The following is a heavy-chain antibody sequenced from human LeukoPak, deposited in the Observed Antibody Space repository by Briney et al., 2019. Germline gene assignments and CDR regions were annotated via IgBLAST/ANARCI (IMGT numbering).Heavy chain of an antibody. V-gene: IGHV3-30*18. D-gene: IGHD4-17*01. CDR2: ISYDGSNK. J-gene: IGHJ6*02. Sequence: PGRSLRLSCAASGFTFSSYGMHWVRQAPGKGLEWVAVISYDGSNKYYADSVKGRFTISRDNSKNTLYLQMNSLRAEDTAVYYCAKVLSVTTSFYYGLDVWGQGTTVTVSS. CDR1: GFTFSSYG. CDR3: AKVLSVTTSFYYGLDV.